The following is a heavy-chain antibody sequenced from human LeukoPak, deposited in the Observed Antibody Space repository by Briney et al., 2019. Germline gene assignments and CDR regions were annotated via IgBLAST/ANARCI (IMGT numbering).Heavy chain of an antibody. D-gene: IGHD2-2*01. V-gene: IGHV3-48*01. CDR2: IISSSSIM. CDR1: GFTFSSHS. J-gene: IGHJ4*02. Sequence: PGGSLRLSCAASGFTFSSHSMNWVRQAPGKGLEWVSYIISSSSIMNYADSVKGRFTISRDNAKTSLYLQMNSLRAEDTAVYYCARLPYIPGGDYFDYWGQGTLVTVSS. CDR3: ARLPYIPGGDYFDY.